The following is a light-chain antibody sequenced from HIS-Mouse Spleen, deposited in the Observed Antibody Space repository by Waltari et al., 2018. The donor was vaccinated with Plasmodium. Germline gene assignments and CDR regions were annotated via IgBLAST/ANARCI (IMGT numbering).Light chain of an antibody. V-gene: IGLV2-23*01. J-gene: IGLJ2*01. CDR3: CSYAGSRV. Sequence: QSALTQPASVSGSPGQSITISCTGTSSAFGSYNLVSWYQQHPGKAPKLMIYEGSKRPSGVSNRFSGSKSGNTASLTISGLQAEDEADYYCCSYAGSRVFGGGTKLTVL. CDR1: SSAFGSYNL. CDR2: EGS.